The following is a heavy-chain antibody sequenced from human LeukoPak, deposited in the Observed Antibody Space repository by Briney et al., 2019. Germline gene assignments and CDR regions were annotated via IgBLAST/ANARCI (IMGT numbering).Heavy chain of an antibody. Sequence: SETLSLTCTVSGGSISSYYWSWIRQPPGKGLEWIGCIYYSGSTNYNPSLKSRVTISVDTSKNQFSLKLSSVTAADTAVYYCARSMVRGGINWFDPWGQGTLVTVSS. V-gene: IGHV4-59*01. J-gene: IGHJ5*02. D-gene: IGHD3-10*01. CDR3: ARSMVRGGINWFDP. CDR2: IYYSGST. CDR1: GGSISSYY.